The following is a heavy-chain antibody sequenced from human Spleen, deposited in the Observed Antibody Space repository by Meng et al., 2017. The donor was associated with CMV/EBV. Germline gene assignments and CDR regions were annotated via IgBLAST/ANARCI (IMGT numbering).Heavy chain of an antibody. CDR3: ARGLRWNYYFDY. CDR2: IYYSGST. CDR1: GGSISSYY. J-gene: IGHJ4*02. V-gene: IGHV4-59*12. Sequence: SETLSLTCTVSGGSISSYYWSWIRQPPGKGLEWIGYIYYSGSTNYNPSLKSRVTISVDTSKNQFSLKLSSVTAADTAVYYCARGLRWNYYFDYWGQGTLVTVSS. D-gene: IGHD1-7*01.